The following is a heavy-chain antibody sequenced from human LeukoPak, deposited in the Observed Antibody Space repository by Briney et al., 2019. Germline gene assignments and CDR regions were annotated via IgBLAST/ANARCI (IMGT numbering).Heavy chain of an antibody. CDR1: GFTFSDYY. Sequence: GSLRLSCAASGFTFSDYYMSWIRQPPGKGLEWIGEINHSGSTNYNPSLKSRVTISVDTSKNQFSLKLSSVTAADTAVYYCARGAPIFGVVTYYYYGMDVWGQGTTVTVSS. CDR2: INHSGST. CDR3: ARGAPIFGVVTYYYYGMDV. D-gene: IGHD3-3*01. J-gene: IGHJ6*02. V-gene: IGHV4-34*01.